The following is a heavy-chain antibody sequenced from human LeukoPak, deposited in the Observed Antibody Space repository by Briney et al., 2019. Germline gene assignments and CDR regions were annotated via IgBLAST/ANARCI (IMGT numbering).Heavy chain of an antibody. V-gene: IGHV3-23*01. CDR2: ISGSGGST. J-gene: IGHJ4*02. Sequence: QAGGSLRLSCAASGFTFSNYWMSWVRQAPGKGLEWVSAISGSGGSTYYADSVKGRFTISRDNSKNTLYLQMNSLRAEDTAVYYCAKSGRIFTVDILTDLGAYWGQGTLVTVSS. CDR1: GFTFSNYW. D-gene: IGHD3-9*01. CDR3: AKSGRIFTVDILTDLGAY.